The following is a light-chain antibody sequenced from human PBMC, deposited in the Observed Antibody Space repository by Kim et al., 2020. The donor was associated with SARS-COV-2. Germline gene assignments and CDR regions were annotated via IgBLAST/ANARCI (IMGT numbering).Light chain of an antibody. J-gene: IGLJ2*01. CDR1: NIGSKN. CDR3: QVWDSSTAVV. Sequence: ALGQTARITCGGNNIGSKNVHWYQQKPGQAPVLVIYRDSNRPSGIPERCSGSNSGNTATLTISRAQAGDEADYYCQVWDSSTAVVFGGGTQLTVL. V-gene: IGLV3-9*01. CDR2: RDS.